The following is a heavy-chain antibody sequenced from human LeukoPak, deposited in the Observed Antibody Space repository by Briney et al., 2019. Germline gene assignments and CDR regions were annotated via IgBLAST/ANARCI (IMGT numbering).Heavy chain of an antibody. D-gene: IGHD4-11*01. Sequence: PGGSLRLSCVASSFIFSNCRMSWVRQTPGRGLEWVANINEGGGEKHYADSVKGRFTITRDNAKNSLYLQINSLRDEDTAVYYCAAERRGSSYYNGKEAFDHWGKGTLVGVFS. CDR3: AAERRGSSYYNGKEAFDH. V-gene: IGHV3-7*01. J-gene: IGHJ4*02. CDR1: SFIFSNCR. CDR2: INEGGGEK.